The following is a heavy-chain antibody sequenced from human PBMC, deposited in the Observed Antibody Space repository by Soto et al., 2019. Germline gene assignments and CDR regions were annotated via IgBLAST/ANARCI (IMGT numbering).Heavy chain of an antibody. Sequence: GASVKVSCKASGYTFTSYGISWVRQAPGQGLEWMGWISAYNGNTNYAQKLQGRVTMTTDTSTSTAYMELRSLRSDDTAVYYCARDRDYDFWSGYAPYYFDYWGQGTLVT. V-gene: IGHV1-18*01. CDR2: ISAYNGNT. CDR3: ARDRDYDFWSGYAPYYFDY. CDR1: GYTFTSYG. J-gene: IGHJ4*02. D-gene: IGHD3-3*01.